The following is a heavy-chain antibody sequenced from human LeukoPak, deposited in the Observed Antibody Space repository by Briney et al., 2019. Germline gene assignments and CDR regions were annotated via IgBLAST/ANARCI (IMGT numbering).Heavy chain of an antibody. D-gene: IGHD6-19*01. V-gene: IGHV1-2*02. CDR3: ARTIAVAGPMFDY. J-gene: IGHJ4*02. Sequence: ASVKVSCKASGYTFTGYYIHWVRQAPGQGLEWMGWINPNSGGTSYAQKFQGRVTMTRDTFISTAYMDLSRLRSDDTAVYYCARTIAVAGPMFDYWGQGTLVTVSS. CDR2: INPNSGGT. CDR1: GYTFTGYY.